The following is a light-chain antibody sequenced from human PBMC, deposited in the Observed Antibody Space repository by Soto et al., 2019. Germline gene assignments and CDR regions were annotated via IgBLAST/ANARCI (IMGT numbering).Light chain of an antibody. CDR3: QQFASSPRT. V-gene: IGKV3-20*01. J-gene: IGKJ1*01. CDR2: AAS. CDR1: QSVSRN. Sequence: IEMTQSPATLSVSLGQRATLSSRASQSVSRNLAWYQQNPGQAPRLLIAASSRATGVPDRFIASGSGTDLTLTISRLEPEDFAVYYCQQFASSPRTFGRGTKVDI.